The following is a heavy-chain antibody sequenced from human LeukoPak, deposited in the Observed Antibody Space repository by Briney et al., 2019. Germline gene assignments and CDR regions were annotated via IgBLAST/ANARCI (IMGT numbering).Heavy chain of an antibody. Sequence: TSETLSLTCTVSGASHVSYYWTWIRQTPVKGLEWIGYIYHNGDTRYSPSLKSRVTLSVDTSKNQFSLKSNSVTAAVTAVYYCARARYSGRDWSLWGQGAPVTVSS. D-gene: IGHD5-12*01. CDR1: GASHVSYY. V-gene: IGHV4-59*01. CDR2: IYHNGDT. J-gene: IGHJ4*02. CDR3: ARARYSGRDWSL.